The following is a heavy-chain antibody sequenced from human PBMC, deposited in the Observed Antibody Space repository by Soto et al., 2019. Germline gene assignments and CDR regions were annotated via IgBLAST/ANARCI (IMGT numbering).Heavy chain of an antibody. D-gene: IGHD3-16*02. J-gene: IGHJ5*02. V-gene: IGHV4-34*01. Sequence: NPSETLSLTCAVYGGSFSGYYWSWIRQPPGKGLEWIGEINHSGSTNYNPSLKSRVTISVDTSKNQFSLKLSSVTAADTAVYYCARGLPEFSYDYVWGSYRRNWFDPWGQGTLVTVSS. CDR3: ARGLPEFSYDYVWGSYRRNWFDP. CDR1: GGSFSGYY. CDR2: INHSGST.